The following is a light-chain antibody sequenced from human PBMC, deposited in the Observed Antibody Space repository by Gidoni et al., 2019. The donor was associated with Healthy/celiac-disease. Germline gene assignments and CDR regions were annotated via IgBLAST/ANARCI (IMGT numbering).Light chain of an antibody. V-gene: IGLV1-44*01. Sequence: QSVLTQPPSASGPPGQRVTISCSGSSSNIGRNTVNWYQQLPGTAPKLLIYSNNQRPSGVPDRFSGSKSGTSASLAISGLQSEDEADYYCAAWDDSLNVVVFGGGTKLTVL. J-gene: IGLJ2*01. CDR1: SSNIGRNT. CDR3: AAWDDSLNVVV. CDR2: SNN.